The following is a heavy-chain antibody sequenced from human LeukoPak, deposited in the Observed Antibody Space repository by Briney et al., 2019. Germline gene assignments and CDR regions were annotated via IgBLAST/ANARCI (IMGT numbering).Heavy chain of an antibody. CDR2: VSSSGSTD. Sequence: RPGGSLRLSCAASGFTFSSYSMNWVRQAPGKGLEWVSFVSSSGSTDYYADSVKGRFIISKDNAKNLLYLEMNNLRAEDTAVYYCARGLRAKSYFYDSSGSSAYWGQGTLVTVSS. D-gene: IGHD3-22*01. J-gene: IGHJ4*02. CDR3: ARGLRAKSYFYDSSGSSAY. CDR1: GFTFSSYS. V-gene: IGHV3-48*04.